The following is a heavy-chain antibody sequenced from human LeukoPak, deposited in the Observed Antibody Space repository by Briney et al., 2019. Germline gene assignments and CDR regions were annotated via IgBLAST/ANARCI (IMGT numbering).Heavy chain of an antibody. J-gene: IGHJ4*02. V-gene: IGHV3-7*01. D-gene: IGHD6-13*01. CDR2: IKQDGSEK. Sequence: GGSLRLSCAASGFTFSSYWMSWVRQAPGKGLEWVANIKQDGSEKYYVDSVKGRFTISRDNAKNSLYLQMNSLGADDTAVYYCAREIASAGIDYWGQGTLVTVSS. CDR1: GFTFSSYW. CDR3: AREIASAGIDY.